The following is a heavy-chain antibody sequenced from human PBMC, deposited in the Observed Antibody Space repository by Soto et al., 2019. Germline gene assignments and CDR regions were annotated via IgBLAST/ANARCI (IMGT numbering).Heavy chain of an antibody. J-gene: IGHJ6*03. CDR2: IYYSGGT. Sequence: SETLSLTCTVSGGSISSYYWSWIRQPPGKGLEWIGYIYYSGGTNYNPSLKSRVTISVDTSKNQFSLKLSSVTAADTAVYYCETSSDGARIRSSWYPRRDHYYYYYMDFWGKGTTGTGSS. V-gene: IGHV4-59*01. CDR1: GGSISSYY. CDR3: ETSSDGARIRSSWYPRRDHYYYYYMDF. D-gene: IGHD6-13*01.